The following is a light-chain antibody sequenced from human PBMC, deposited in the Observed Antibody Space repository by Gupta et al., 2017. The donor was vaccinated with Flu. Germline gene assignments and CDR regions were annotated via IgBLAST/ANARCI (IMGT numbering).Light chain of an antibody. CDR2: EVI. CDR3: CSYAPSNIYV. CDR1: SGDVGSCNL. Sequence: SITISCTGTSGDVGSCNLVSWYQQHPGKAHKRRIYEVIKRPAGVSSRFSGSKSGNTASLTISGLQADDEADYYCCSYAPSNIYVFGTGTKLTVL. V-gene: IGLV2-23*02. J-gene: IGLJ1*01.